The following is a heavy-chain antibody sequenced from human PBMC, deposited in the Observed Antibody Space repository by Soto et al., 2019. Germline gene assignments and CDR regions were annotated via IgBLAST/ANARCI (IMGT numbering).Heavy chain of an antibody. CDR2: IYWDDDK. J-gene: IGHJ1*01. Sequence: AGPPLVNPTQTLTLTCTFSGSSLSTSGGGVGWIRQPPGMVLYLLALIYWDDDKCYSPSLKSRLTITKDTSKNQGVLTMTNMDPVDTASYYCAFRRQCYGSGSSEYFQHWGQGTLVTVSS. CDR1: GSSLSTSGGG. V-gene: IGHV2-5*02. D-gene: IGHD3-10*01. CDR3: AFRRQCYGSGSSEYFQH.